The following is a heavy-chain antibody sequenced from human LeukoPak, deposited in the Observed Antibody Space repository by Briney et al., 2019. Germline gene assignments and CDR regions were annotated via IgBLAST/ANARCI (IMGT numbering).Heavy chain of an antibody. J-gene: IGHJ6*03. CDR2: IKQDGSEK. CDR3: ARDQYYDFWSGYYTRYMDV. Sequence: GGSLRLSCAASGFTFSSYWMSWVRQAPGKGLEWVANIKQDGSEKYYVDSVKGRFTISRDNAKISLYLQMNSLRAEDTAVYYCARDQYYDFWSGYYTRYMDVWXXXTTVTVSS. D-gene: IGHD3-3*01. V-gene: IGHV3-7*01. CDR1: GFTFSSYW.